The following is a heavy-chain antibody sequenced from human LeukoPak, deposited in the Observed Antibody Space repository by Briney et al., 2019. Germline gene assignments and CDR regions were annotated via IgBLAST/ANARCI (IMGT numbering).Heavy chain of an antibody. V-gene: IGHV1-69*05. Sequence: ASVKVSCKASGGTFSSYAISWVRQAPGQGLEWMGGIIPIFGTANYAQKFQGRVTITTDESTSTAYMELSSLRSEDTAVYYCATDYGDYVLNDYYYYGMDVWGQGTTVTVSS. CDR3: ATDYGDYVLNDYYYYGMDV. J-gene: IGHJ6*02. CDR2: IIPIFGTA. D-gene: IGHD4-17*01. CDR1: GGTFSSYA.